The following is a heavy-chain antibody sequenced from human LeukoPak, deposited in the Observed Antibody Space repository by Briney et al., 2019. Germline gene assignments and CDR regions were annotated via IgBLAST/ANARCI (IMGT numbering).Heavy chain of an antibody. D-gene: IGHD5-12*01. J-gene: IGHJ4*02. CDR1: GGTFSSYA. CDR3: ARDGYSGYDLYFDY. V-gene: IGHV1-69*04. CDR2: IIPILGIA. Sequence: ASVKVSCKASGGTFSSYAISWVRQAPGQGLEWMGRIIPILGIANYARKFQGRVTITADKSTSTAFMELSSLRSEDTAVYYCARDGYSGYDLYFDYWGQGTLVTVSS.